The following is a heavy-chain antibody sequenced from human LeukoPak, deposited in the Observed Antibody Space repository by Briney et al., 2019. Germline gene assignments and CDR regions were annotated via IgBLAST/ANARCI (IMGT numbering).Heavy chain of an antibody. Sequence: GGSLRLSCAASGFTFSSYWMSWVRQAPGKGLEWVSAISGSGGSTYYADSVKGRFTISRDNSKNTLYLQMNSLRAEDTAVYYCAKDWSIVGATTHYWGQGTLVTVSS. CDR1: GFTFSSYW. D-gene: IGHD1-26*01. V-gene: IGHV3-23*01. J-gene: IGHJ4*02. CDR3: AKDWSIVGATTHY. CDR2: ISGSGGST.